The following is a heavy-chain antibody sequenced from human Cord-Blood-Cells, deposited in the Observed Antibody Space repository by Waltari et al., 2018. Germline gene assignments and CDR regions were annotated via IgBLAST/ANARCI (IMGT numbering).Heavy chain of an antibody. V-gene: IGHV1-69*01. CDR3: ARDEQGIAARPGDAFDI. CDR2: IIPILGTA. Sequence: QVQLVQSGAEVKKPGSSVKVSCKASGGTFSSYAISCVRQAPGQGLEWMGGIIPILGTANYAQKFQGRVTITADESTSTAYMELSSLRSEDTAMYYCARDEQGIAARPGDAFDIWGQGTMVTVSS. J-gene: IGHJ3*02. CDR1: GGTFSSYA. D-gene: IGHD6-6*01.